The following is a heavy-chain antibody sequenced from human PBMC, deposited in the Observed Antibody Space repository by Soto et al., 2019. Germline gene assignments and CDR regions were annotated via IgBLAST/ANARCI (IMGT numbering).Heavy chain of an antibody. CDR3: ATSRAQWLVVSDYYGMDV. CDR2: FDPEDGET. V-gene: IGHV1-24*01. D-gene: IGHD6-19*01. Sequence: GASLKVSCKVSGYTLTELSMHWVRQAPGKGLEWMGGFDPEDGETIYAQKFQGRVTMTEDTSTDTAYMELSSLRSEDTAVYYCATSRAQWLVVSDYYGMDVWGQGTTVTVSS. CDR1: GYTLTELS. J-gene: IGHJ6*02.